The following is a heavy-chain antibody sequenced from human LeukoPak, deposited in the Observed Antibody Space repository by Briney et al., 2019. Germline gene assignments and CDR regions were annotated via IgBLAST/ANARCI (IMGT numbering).Heavy chain of an antibody. CDR3: ARDSDYGSGSYYRPFDY. J-gene: IGHJ4*02. D-gene: IGHD3-10*01. V-gene: IGHV1-46*01. Sequence: ASVKASCKASGYTFTSYYMRWVRQAPGQGLEWMGIINPSGGSTSYAQKFQGRVTMTRDTSTSTVYMELSSLRSEDTAVYYCARDSDYGSGSYYRPFDYWGQGTLVTVSS. CDR1: GYTFTSYY. CDR2: INPSGGST.